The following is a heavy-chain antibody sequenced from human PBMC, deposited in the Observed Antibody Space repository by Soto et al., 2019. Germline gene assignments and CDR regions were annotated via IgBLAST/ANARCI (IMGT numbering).Heavy chain of an antibody. CDR3: ARAAHYSSPFRWFDP. Sequence: QVQLQESGPGLVKPSQTLSLTCTVSGGSISSGGYYWSWIRQHPGKALEWIGYLYYSGSTYYNPSLKRQVTISVDTSKNQFSLKLSSVTAADTAVYYCARAAHYSSPFRWFDPWGQGTLVTVSS. CDR2: LYYSGST. D-gene: IGHD6-13*01. J-gene: IGHJ5*02. V-gene: IGHV4-31*01. CDR1: GGSISSGGYY.